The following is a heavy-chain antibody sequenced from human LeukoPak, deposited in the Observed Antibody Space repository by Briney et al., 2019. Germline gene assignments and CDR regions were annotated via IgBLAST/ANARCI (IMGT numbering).Heavy chain of an antibody. CDR2: ISSSGSTI. CDR3: AKDVGGRWPLYYFDY. J-gene: IGHJ4*02. Sequence: GGSLRLSCAASGFTFSSYEMNWVRQAPGKGLEWVSYISSSGSTIYYADSVKGRFTISRDNAKNSLYLQVNSLRAEDTALYYCAKDVGGRWPLYYFDYWGQGTLVTVSS. D-gene: IGHD2-21*02. V-gene: IGHV3-48*03. CDR1: GFTFSSYE.